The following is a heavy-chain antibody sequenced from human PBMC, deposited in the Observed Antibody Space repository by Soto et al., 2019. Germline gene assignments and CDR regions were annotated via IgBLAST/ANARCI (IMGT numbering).Heavy chain of an antibody. CDR1: GFTFSSYS. J-gene: IGHJ4*02. Sequence: SGGSLRLSCAASGFTFSSYSMNWVRQAPGKGLEWVSSISSSSSYIYYADSVKGRFTISSDNAKNSLYLQMNSLRAEDTAVYYCARDGTQYSISTDFDYCGQGALLTVSS. CDR3: ARDGTQYSISTDFDY. D-gene: IGHD6-6*01. CDR2: ISSSSSYI. V-gene: IGHV3-21*01.